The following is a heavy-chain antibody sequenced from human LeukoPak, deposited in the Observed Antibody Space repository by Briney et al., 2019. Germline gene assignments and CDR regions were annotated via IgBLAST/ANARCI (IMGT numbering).Heavy chain of an antibody. J-gene: IGHJ4*02. D-gene: IGHD3-10*01. CDR1: GFTFSSYE. Sequence: PGGSLRLSCAASGFTFSSYEMNWVRQAPGKGLEWVAFIRYDGSNKYYADSVKGRFTISRDNSKNTLYLQMNSLRAEDTAVYYCATHWFSAIFDYWGQGTLVTVSS. CDR2: IRYDGSNK. CDR3: ATHWFSAIFDY. V-gene: IGHV3-30*02.